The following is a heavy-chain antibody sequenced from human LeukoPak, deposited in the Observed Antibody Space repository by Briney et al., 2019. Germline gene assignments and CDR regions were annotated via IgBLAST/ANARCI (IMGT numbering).Heavy chain of an antibody. CDR3: ARDHLGHDYGDYLWYFDY. D-gene: IGHD4-17*01. V-gene: IGHV3-11*04. Sequence: PGGSLRLSCAASGFTFSDYYMSWIRQAPGKGLEWVSYISSSCSTIYYADSVKGRFTISRDNAKNSLYLQMNSLRAEDTAVYYCARDHLGHDYGDYLWYFDYWGQGTLVTVSS. J-gene: IGHJ4*02. CDR1: GFTFSDYY. CDR2: ISSSCSTI.